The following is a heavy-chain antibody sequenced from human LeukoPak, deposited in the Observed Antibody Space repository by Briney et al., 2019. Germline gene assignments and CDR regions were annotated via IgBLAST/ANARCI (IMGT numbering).Heavy chain of an antibody. Sequence: GESLKISCKGSGYIFPNHWIGWVRQMPGKGLEWMGIIYPGDSDTRYSPSFQGQVTISADKSIGTAYLQWSSLKASDTAMYYCATTYYYDSSGYPNLFDYWGQGTLVTVSS. D-gene: IGHD3-22*01. CDR2: IYPGDSDT. CDR1: GYIFPNHW. J-gene: IGHJ4*02. V-gene: IGHV5-51*01. CDR3: ATTYYYDSSGYPNLFDY.